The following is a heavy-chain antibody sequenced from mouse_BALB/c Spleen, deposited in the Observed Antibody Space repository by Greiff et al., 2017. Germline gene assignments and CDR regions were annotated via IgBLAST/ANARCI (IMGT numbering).Heavy chain of an antibody. CDR3: ARDDGYWYFDV. J-gene: IGHJ1*01. V-gene: IGHV2-6-7*01. Sequence: VQGVESGPGLVAPSQSLSITCTVSGFSLTGYGVNWVRQPPGKGLEWLGMIWGDGSTDYNSSLKSRLSISKDNSKSQVFLKINSLQTDDTARYYCARDDGYWYFDVWGAGTTVTVSS. D-gene: IGHD2-3*01. CDR1: GFSLTGYG. CDR2: IWGDGST.